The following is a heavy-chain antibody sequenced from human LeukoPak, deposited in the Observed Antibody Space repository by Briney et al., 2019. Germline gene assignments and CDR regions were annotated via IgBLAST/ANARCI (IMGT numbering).Heavy chain of an antibody. CDR3: ARVVSVSSPLTNWFDP. J-gene: IGHJ5*02. Sequence: SETLSLTCTVSGASINSDSYDWSWLRQPAGKGREGIGRIFNSGSTNSIPSLKSRVTISVATSKDHCSLKLSSVTAADTAVYYCARVVSVSSPLTNWFDPWGQGTLVTVSS. CDR1: GASINSDSYD. CDR2: IFNSGST. D-gene: IGHD6-13*01. V-gene: IGHV4-61*02.